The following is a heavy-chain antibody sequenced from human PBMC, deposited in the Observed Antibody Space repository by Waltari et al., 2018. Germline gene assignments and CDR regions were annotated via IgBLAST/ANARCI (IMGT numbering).Heavy chain of an antibody. D-gene: IGHD3-3*01. Sequence: EVQLVESGGGLVQPGGSLRLSCAASGFTFSTYWMSWVRQAPGAWVGWWANIKKDGSEKYYVDSVKGRFTISRDNTNNSLYLQMNSLRAEDTAVYYCARVREDFWSGFYHWGQGALVTVSS. CDR2: IKKDGSEK. CDR1: GFTFSTYW. J-gene: IGHJ4*02. V-gene: IGHV3-7*01. CDR3: ARVREDFWSGFYH.